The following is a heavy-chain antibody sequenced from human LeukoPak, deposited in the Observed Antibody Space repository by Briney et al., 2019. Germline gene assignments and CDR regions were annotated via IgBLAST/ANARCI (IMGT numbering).Heavy chain of an antibody. CDR2: INPNSGGT. V-gene: IGHV1-2*02. CDR3: ARVLNRPPYYYYGMDV. J-gene: IGHJ6*02. CDR1: GYTFTDYY. Sequence: ASVKVSCKTSGYTFTDYYIHWVRQAPGQGLEWMGWINPNSGGTNYAQKFQGRVTITADKSTSTAYMELSSLRSEDTAVYYCARVLNRPPYYYYGMDVWGQGTTVTVSS.